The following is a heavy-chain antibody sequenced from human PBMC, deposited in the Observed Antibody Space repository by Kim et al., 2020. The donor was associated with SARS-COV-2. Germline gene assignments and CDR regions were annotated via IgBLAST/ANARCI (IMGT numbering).Heavy chain of an antibody. CDR1: GFTFSSYS. V-gene: IGHV3-21*01. Sequence: GGSLRLSCAASGFTFSSYSMNWVRQAPGKGLEWVSSISSSSSYIYYADSVKGRFTISRDNAKNSLYLQMNSLRAEDTAVYYCARAGGDIVVVVADYYFDYWGQGTLVTVSS. J-gene: IGHJ4*02. CDR2: ISSSSSYI. CDR3: ARAGGDIVVVVADYYFDY. D-gene: IGHD2-15*01.